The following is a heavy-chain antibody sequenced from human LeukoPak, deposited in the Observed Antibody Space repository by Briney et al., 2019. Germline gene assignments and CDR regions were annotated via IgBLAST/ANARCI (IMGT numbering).Heavy chain of an antibody. CDR3: ARRCSSTSCYTKWCMDV. D-gene: IGHD2-2*02. CDR2: IFPGDSAT. CDR1: GYSFTSFW. Sequence: GESLKISCKGSGYSFTSFWIGWVRQMPGKGLGGIGIIFPGDSATRYSPSFQGQATITADKSINTAYLQWSSLKASNTAMYYCARRCSSTSCYTKWCMDVWSQGTTVTVSS. V-gene: IGHV5-51*03. J-gene: IGHJ6*02.